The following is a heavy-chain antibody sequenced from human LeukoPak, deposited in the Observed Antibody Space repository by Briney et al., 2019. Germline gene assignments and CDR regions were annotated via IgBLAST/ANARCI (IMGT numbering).Heavy chain of an antibody. D-gene: IGHD3-22*01. CDR3: ARLQYYYDSNGYYSLYYFDY. CDR2: IYYSGST. J-gene: IGHJ4*02. CDR1: GDSISSSSYY. Sequence: PSETLSLTCTVSGDSISSSSYYWGWIRQPPGKGLEWIGNIYYSGSTYYNPSLGSRLTISLDTSKNQFSLTLSSVTAADTAVYYCARLQYYYDSNGYYSLYYFDYWGQGTVVTVSS. V-gene: IGHV4-39*01.